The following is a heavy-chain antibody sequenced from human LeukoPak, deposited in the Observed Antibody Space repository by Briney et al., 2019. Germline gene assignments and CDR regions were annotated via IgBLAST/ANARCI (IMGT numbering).Heavy chain of an antibody. Sequence: SSETLSLTCTVSGGSISSSSYYWGWIRQPPGKGLEWIGSIYYSGSTYYNPSLKSRVTISVDTSKNQFSLKLSSVTAADTAVYYCARARTTGTTPFDYWGQGTLVTVSS. CDR2: IYYSGST. J-gene: IGHJ4*02. CDR1: GGSISSSSYY. D-gene: IGHD1-7*01. V-gene: IGHV4-39*07. CDR3: ARARTTGTTPFDY.